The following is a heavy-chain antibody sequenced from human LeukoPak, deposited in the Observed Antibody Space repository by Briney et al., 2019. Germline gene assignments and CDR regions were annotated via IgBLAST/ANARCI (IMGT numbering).Heavy chain of an antibody. D-gene: IGHD6-13*01. CDR2: ISSSSSYI. CDR1: GFTFSSYS. J-gene: IGHJ5*02. CDR3: ARDLRYSSSWYWDWFDP. V-gene: IGHV3-21*01. Sequence: PGGSLRLSCAASGFTFSSYSMKWVRQAPGKGLEWVSSISSSSSYIYYADSVKGRFTISRDNAKNSLYLQMNSLRAEDTAVYYCARDLRYSSSWYWDWFDPWGQGTLVTVSS.